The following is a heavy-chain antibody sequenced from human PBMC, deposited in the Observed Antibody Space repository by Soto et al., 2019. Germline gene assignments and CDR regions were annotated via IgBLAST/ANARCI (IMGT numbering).Heavy chain of an antibody. CDR3: ARWRLDSYGDYDAFDI. J-gene: IGHJ3*02. V-gene: IGHV4-39*01. CDR2: IYYSGST. CDR1: GGSISSSSYY. D-gene: IGHD5-18*01. Sequence: QLQLQESGPGLVKPSETLSLTCTVSGGSISSSSYYWGWIRQPPGKGLEWIGSIYYSGSTYYNPSLQSRVTISVDTSKNQFSLKLSSVTAADTAVYYCARWRLDSYGDYDAFDIWGQGTMVTVSS.